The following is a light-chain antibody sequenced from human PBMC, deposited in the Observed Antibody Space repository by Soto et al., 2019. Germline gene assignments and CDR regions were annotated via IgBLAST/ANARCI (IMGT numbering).Light chain of an antibody. V-gene: IGLV2-8*01. Sequence: QSVPTQPPSASGSPGQSATISCTGTSSDVGGYNYVSWYQQYPGKAPKLMIYEVSKRPSGVPGRFSGSKSGNTASLTVSGLQPEDEADYYCSSYAGSSTWVFGGGTKLTVL. CDR2: EVS. J-gene: IGLJ2*01. CDR1: SSDVGGYNY. CDR3: SSYAGSSTWV.